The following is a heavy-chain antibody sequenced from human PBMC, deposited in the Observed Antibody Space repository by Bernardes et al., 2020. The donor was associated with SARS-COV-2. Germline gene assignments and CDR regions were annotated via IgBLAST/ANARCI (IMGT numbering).Heavy chain of an antibody. V-gene: IGHV3-23*01. CDR1: GFTFSSYA. CDR2: ISGSGGST. D-gene: IGHD6-13*01. CDR3: AKEWGSSWLGIYYYYGMDV. Sequence: GGSLRLSCAASGFTFSSYAMSWVRQAPGKGLEWVSAISGSGGSTYYADSVKGRFTISRDNSKNTLYLQMNSLRAEDTAVYYCAKEWGSSWLGIYYYYGMDVWGQGTTVTVSS. J-gene: IGHJ6*02.